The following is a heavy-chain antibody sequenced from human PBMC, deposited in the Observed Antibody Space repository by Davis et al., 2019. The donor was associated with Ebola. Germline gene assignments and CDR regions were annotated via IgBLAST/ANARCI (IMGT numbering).Heavy chain of an antibody. CDR2: ISYSGRA. J-gene: IGHJ5*02. CDR1: GDSISGYY. V-gene: IGHV4-59*01. CDR3: GRGGQGVGAGRWLDP. Sequence: SETLSLTCPVSGDSISGYYWSWIRQPPGKGLEWIGYISYSGRAEYNPPLQSRVTISVDTSENRFSLKLTSVTPADTAVYYCGRGGQGVGAGRWLDPWGQGTLVTVSS. D-gene: IGHD2-15*01.